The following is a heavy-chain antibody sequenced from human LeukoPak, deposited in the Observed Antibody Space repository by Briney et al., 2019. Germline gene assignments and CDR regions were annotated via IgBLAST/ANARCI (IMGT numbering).Heavy chain of an antibody. D-gene: IGHD5-24*01. Sequence: PSETLSLTCTVSGGSISSSGFYWDWIRQPPGKGLEWIGTIYYSGTTYYNPSLKSRVIISVDTSKNQFSLKLSSVTAADTAVYYCARGRGWLQSTPFDYWGQGTLVTVSS. CDR2: IYYSGTT. CDR3: ARGRGWLQSTPFDY. V-gene: IGHV4-39*07. J-gene: IGHJ4*02. CDR1: GGSISSSGFY.